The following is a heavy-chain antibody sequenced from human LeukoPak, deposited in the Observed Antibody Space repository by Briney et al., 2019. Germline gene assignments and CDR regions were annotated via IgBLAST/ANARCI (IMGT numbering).Heavy chain of an antibody. V-gene: IGHV3-21*01. CDR2: ISSSSSYI. CDR3: ARYGCSSTSCLFDY. Sequence: GGSLRLSCAASGFTFSSYSMYWVRQAPGKGLEWVSSISSSSSYIYYADSAKGRFTISRDNAKNSLYLQMNSLRAEDTAVYYCARYGCSSTSCLFDYWGQGTLVTVSS. D-gene: IGHD2-2*01. CDR1: GFTFSSYS. J-gene: IGHJ4*02.